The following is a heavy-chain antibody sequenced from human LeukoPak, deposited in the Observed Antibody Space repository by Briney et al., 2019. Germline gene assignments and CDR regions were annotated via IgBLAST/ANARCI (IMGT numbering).Heavy chain of an antibody. CDR3: ARATVVTLPDY. J-gene: IGHJ4*02. Sequence: ASVKVSCKASGYTFTSYDISWVRQATGQGLEWMGWMNPNSGNTGYAQKFQGRVTMTRNTSISTAYMGLSSLRSEDTAVYYCARATVVTLPDYWGQGTLVTVSS. D-gene: IGHD4-23*01. CDR2: MNPNSGNT. V-gene: IGHV1-8*01. CDR1: GYTFTSYD.